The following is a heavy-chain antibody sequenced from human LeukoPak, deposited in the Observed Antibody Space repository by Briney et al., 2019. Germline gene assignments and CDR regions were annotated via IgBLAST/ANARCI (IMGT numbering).Heavy chain of an antibody. J-gene: IGHJ5*02. V-gene: IGHV3-30-3*01. D-gene: IGHD3-16*01. CDR1: GFTFSSYA. Sequence: GGSLRLSCAASGFTFSSYAMHWVRQAPGKGLEWVAVTSYDGSNKYYADSVKGRFTISRDNSKNTLYLQMNSLRAEDTAVYYCARDHGYDYVWGSYENNWFDPWGQGTLVTVSS. CDR3: ARDHGYDYVWGSYENNWFDP. CDR2: TSYDGSNK.